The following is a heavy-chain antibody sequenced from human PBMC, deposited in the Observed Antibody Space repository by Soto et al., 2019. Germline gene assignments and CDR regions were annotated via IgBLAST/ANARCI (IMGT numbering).Heavy chain of an antibody. V-gene: IGHV4-39*01. Sequence: SETLSLTCTVSGGSISSSSYYWGWIRQPPGKGLEWIGSIYYSGSTYYNPSLKSRVTISVDTSKNQFSLKLSSVTAADTAVYYCVGVVPAASFYYYYGMDVWGQGTTVTVSS. D-gene: IGHD2-2*01. CDR2: IYYSGST. CDR3: VGVVPAASFYYYYGMDV. J-gene: IGHJ6*02. CDR1: GGSISSSSYY.